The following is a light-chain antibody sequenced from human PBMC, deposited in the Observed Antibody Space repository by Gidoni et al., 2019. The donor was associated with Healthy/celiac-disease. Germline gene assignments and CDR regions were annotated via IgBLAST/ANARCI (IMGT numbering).Light chain of an antibody. CDR3: SSYTSSSTPVV. J-gene: IGLJ2*01. CDR1: SSDVGGYNH. Sequence: QSALTQPASVSGSPGQSITLSCTGTSSDVGGYNHVPWYQQHPGKPPKLMIYEVSNRPSGVSNRFSGSKSGNTASLTISGLQAEDEADYYCSSYTSSSTPVVFGGGTKLTVL. CDR2: EVS. V-gene: IGLV2-14*01.